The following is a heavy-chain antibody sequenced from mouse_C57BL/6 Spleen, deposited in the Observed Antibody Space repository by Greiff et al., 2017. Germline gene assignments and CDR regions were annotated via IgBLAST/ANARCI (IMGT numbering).Heavy chain of an antibody. Sequence: QVQLQQSGAELVRPGTSVKVSCKASGYAFTNYLIEWVKQRPGQGLEWIGVINPGSGGTNYNEKFKGKATLTADKSSSTAYMQLSSLTSEDSAVYFCARSDDGYYYAMDYWGQGTSVTVSS. V-gene: IGHV1-54*01. D-gene: IGHD2-3*01. CDR3: ARSDDGYYYAMDY. CDR1: GYAFTNYL. CDR2: INPGSGGT. J-gene: IGHJ4*01.